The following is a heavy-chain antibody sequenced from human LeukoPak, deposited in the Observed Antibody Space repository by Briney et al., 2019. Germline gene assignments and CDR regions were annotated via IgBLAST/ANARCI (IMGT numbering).Heavy chain of an antibody. V-gene: IGHV3-23*01. CDR1: GFTFSSYA. CDR3: AKGTTVTTFYYYGMDV. CDR2: ISGSGGST. J-gene: IGHJ6*02. Sequence: PGGSLRLSCAASGFTFSSYAMSWVRQAPGKGLEWVSAISGSGGSTYYADSVKGRFTISRDNSKNTLYLQMNSLRAEDTAVYYCAKGTTVTTFYYYGMDVWGQGTTVTVSS. D-gene: IGHD4-17*01.